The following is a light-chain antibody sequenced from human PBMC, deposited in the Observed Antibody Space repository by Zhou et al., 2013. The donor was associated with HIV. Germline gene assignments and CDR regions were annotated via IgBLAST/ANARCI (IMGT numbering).Light chain of an antibody. J-gene: IGKJ1*01. CDR1: QGVSSS. CDR2: AAS. CDR3: LQHNSIPQT. Sequence: DIQMTQSPPSLSASVGDRVTITCRASQGVSSSLAWYQQKPGKAPKLLLSAASRLESGVPSRFRGSGSGTDYTLTVSSLQPGDFATYYCLQHNSIPQTFGQGTKVEIK. V-gene: IGKV1-NL1*01.